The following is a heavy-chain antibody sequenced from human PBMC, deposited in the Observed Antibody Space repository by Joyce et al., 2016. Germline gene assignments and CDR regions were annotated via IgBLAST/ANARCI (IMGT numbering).Heavy chain of an antibody. CDR2: IYYSGST. J-gene: IGHJ6*02. V-gene: IGHV4-59*11. CDR1: GGSISIHY. Sequence: QVQLQESGPGLVKPSETLSLTCTVSGGSISIHYWSWIRQPPGKGREWMGYIYYSGSTNYNPSLKSRVTISVDTSKNQFSLKLRSVSAADTAVYYCARGLGTPYGMDVWGQGTTVTVSS. D-gene: IGHD7-27*01. CDR3: ARGLGTPYGMDV.